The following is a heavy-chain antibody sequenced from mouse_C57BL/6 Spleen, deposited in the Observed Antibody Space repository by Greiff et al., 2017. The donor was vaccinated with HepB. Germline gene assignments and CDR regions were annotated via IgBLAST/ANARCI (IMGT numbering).Heavy chain of an antibody. Sequence: EVQLQESGGGLVQPGGSLKLSCAASGFTFSDYYMYWVRQTPEKRLEWVAYISNGGGSTYYPDTVKGRFTISRDNAKNTLYLQMSRLKSEDTAMYYCARRGYDGYAMDYWGQGTSVTVSS. CDR2: ISNGGGST. J-gene: IGHJ4*01. CDR1: GFTFSDYY. CDR3: ARRGYDGYAMDY. V-gene: IGHV5-12*01. D-gene: IGHD2-3*01.